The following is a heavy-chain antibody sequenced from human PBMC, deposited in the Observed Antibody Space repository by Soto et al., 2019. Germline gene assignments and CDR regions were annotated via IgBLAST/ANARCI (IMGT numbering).Heavy chain of an antibody. CDR1: GGTFSSYA. D-gene: IGHD3-3*01. V-gene: IGHV1-69*13. CDR3: AVRRSGYPSYFDY. CDR2: IIPIFGTA. Sequence: GASVKVSCKASGGTFSSYAISWVRQAPGQGLEWMGGIIPIFGTANYAQKFQGRVTITADESTSTAYLELSSLRSEDTAVHYCAVRRSGYPSYFDYWGQGTLVTVSS. J-gene: IGHJ4*02.